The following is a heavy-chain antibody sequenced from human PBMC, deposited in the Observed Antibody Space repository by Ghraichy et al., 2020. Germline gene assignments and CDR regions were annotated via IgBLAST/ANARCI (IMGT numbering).Heavy chain of an antibody. J-gene: IGHJ4*02. CDR1: GFSFEDYT. D-gene: IGHD3-16*01. CDR2: TDWSGSDH. CDR3: VGGAHLDL. V-gene: IGHV3-43*01. Sequence: GEALNISCAGSGFSFEDYTMHWVRHSPQRGLEWVAVTDWSGSDHYYADAVRGRFIISRDNDQGSLYLQMNDLTRDDSGLYYCVGGAHLDLWGQGTPVTVSS.